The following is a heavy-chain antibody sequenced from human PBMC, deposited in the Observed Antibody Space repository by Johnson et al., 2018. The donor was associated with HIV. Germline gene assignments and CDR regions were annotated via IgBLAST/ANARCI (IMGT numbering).Heavy chain of an antibody. J-gene: IGHJ3*02. Sequence: QVLLVESGGGVVQPGRSLRLSCAASGFTFSSYGMHWVRQAPGKGLEWVAVISYDGSNKYYADSVKGRFTISRDNSKNTLYLQMNSLRAEDTAVYYCAREYEAFDIWGQGTMVTVSS. CDR1: GFTFSSYG. CDR3: AREYEAFDI. V-gene: IGHV3-30*03. CDR2: ISYDGSNK.